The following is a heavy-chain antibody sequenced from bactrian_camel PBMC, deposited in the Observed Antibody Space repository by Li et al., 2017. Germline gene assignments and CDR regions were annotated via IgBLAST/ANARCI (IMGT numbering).Heavy chain of an antibody. CDR1: RATYNSDYSSRC. V-gene: IGHV3S1*01. CDR3: AVRLSSVCYNRAETFEY. CDR2: ITTGVNSV. D-gene: IGHD2*01. J-gene: IGHJ4*01. Sequence: HVQLVESGGGSVRPGGSLRLSCAPSRATYNSDYSSRCMGWFRQPPGKEREGVASITTGVNSVYYADSVKGRFTISRGNADNTLYLQMNSLKPDDSAMYYCAVRLSSVCYNRAETFEYWGQGTQVTVS.